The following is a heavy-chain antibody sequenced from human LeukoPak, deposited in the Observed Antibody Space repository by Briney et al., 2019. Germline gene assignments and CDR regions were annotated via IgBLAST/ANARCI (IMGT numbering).Heavy chain of an antibody. Sequence: SETLSLTCTVSGGSISSHYWSWIRQPPGKGLEWIGYIYYSGSTNYNPSLKSRVTISVDTSKNQFSLKLSSVTAADTAVYYCARVFVGYDRSGYYYYFDYWGQGTLGTVSA. J-gene: IGHJ4*02. V-gene: IGHV4-59*11. CDR2: IYYSGST. CDR1: GGSISSHY. CDR3: ARVFVGYDRSGYYYYFDY. D-gene: IGHD3-22*01.